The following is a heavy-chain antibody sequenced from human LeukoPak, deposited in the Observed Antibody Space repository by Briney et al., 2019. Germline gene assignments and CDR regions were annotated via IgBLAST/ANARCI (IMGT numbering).Heavy chain of an antibody. J-gene: IGHJ6*02. D-gene: IGHD4-17*01. CDR2: IYHSGST. V-gene: IGHV4-59*06. CDR3: AREEGTVTTSGYYYYYGMDV. CDR1: GDSVTTYY. Sequence: PSGTLSLTCTVSGDSVTTYYWRWIRQPPGKGLEWIGYIYHSGSTYYNPSLKSRVTISVDTSKKQFSLRLSSVTAADTAVYYCAREEGTVTTSGYYYYYGMDVWGQGTTVTVSS.